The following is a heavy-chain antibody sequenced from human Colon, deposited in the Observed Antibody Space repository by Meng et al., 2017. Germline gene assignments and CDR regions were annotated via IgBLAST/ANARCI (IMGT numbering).Heavy chain of an antibody. CDR3: ARSDPQLDA. Sequence: ASVKVSCKTSGFSFIGYYIHWLRQAPGQGFEWIGWVVPSSGATIYAPKFLGRVTLTRDTSITTAYMELTSLTSDDTAVYYCARSDPQLDAWGQGTPVTVSS. J-gene: IGHJ5*02. CDR2: VVPSSGAT. D-gene: IGHD1-1*01. V-gene: IGHV1-2*02. CDR1: GFSFIGYY.